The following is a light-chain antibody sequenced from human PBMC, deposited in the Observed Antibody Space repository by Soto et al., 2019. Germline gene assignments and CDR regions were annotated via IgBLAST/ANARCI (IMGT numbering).Light chain of an antibody. CDR1: QSVSSNY. CDR3: QQYGSTPFT. V-gene: IGKV3-20*01. Sequence: EIVVTQSPGTLSLSPGERATLSCRASQSVSSNYAAWYQQKPGQAPRLLIYGASSRAADIPGRFSGSGSGTDFTLIISRLEPEDVAMYYCQQYGSTPFTFGPGTKVDVK. CDR2: GAS. J-gene: IGKJ3*01.